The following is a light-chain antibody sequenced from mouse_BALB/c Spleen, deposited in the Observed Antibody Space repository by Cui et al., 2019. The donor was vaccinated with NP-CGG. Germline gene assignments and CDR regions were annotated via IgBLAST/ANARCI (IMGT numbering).Light chain of an antibody. J-gene: IGLJ1*01. Sequence: QAVVTQQYALTTSPGETVTLTCRSSTGTVTTSNYANWVQEKPDHLFTGLIGGPNNRAPGVPARFSGSLIGDKAALTITGAQTEDEAIYFCALWYSNHWVFGGGTKLTVL. CDR3: ALWYSNHWV. CDR1: TGTVTTSNY. CDR2: GPN. V-gene: IGLV1*01.